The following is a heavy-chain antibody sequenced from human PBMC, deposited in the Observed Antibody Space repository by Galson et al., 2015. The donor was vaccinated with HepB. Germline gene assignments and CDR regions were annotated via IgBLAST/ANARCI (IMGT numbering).Heavy chain of an antibody. V-gene: IGHV3-74*01. D-gene: IGHD2-21*02. CDR3: VTELPNCGGDCLHF. Sequence: SLRLSCAVSGFSFSSNWMHWVRQTPGKGLVWVSRINSDGSVRDYADSVKGRFTISRDNAQSTFALQMHSLRVDDTAVYHCVTELPNCGGDCLHFWGQGTLVTVSS. CDR2: INSDGSVR. CDR1: GFSFSSNW. J-gene: IGHJ4*02.